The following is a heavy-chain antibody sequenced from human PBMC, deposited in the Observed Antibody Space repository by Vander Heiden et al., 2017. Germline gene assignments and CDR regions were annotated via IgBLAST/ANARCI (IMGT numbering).Heavy chain of an antibody. CDR2: VSGSGGST. CDR1: GFTFSSYA. D-gene: IGHD3-22*01. J-gene: IGHJ3*02. CDR3: AKTTTMRDAFDI. Sequence: EVQLLESGGGLVQPGGSLRLSCAAPGFTFSSYAISWVRQAPGSGLKWVSAVSGSGGSTYYAGSVKGRFTISRDNSKNTLYLQMNSLRAEDTAVYYCAKTTTMRDAFDIWGQGTMVTVSS. V-gene: IGHV3-23*01.